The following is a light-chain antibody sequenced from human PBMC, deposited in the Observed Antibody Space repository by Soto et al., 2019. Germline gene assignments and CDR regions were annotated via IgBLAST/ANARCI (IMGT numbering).Light chain of an antibody. CDR1: SSDVGGYNY. CDR2: EVS. Sequence: QSVLTQPTSVSGSPGQTITISCTGTSSDVGGYNYVSWYQLNPGKAPKLLTYEVSNRPSGVSDRFSGSKSDNMASLTISGLQAEDEADYYCSSYTSTNTPVVFGGGTQLTVL. CDR3: SSYTSTNTPVV. J-gene: IGLJ2*01. V-gene: IGLV2-14*01.